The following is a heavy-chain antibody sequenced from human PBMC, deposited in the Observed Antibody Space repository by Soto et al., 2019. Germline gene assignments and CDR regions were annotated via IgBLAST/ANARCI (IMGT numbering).Heavy chain of an antibody. V-gene: IGHV5-51*01. CDR1: GYSFTTYW. J-gene: IGHJ3*01. CDR2: IYAGDSDS. D-gene: IGHD1-1*01. Sequence: GESLKISCKGYGYSFTTYWIGWVRQIPGKGLEGMGIIYAGDSDSRYSPSFQGQVTISVDKSISTAYLQWSSLKASDTAMYYCVRGVHLTAADAFDVWGQGTMVTVSS. CDR3: VRGVHLTAADAFDV.